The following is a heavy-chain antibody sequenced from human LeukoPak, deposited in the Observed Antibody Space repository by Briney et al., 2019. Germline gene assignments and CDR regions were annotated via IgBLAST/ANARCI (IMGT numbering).Heavy chain of an antibody. J-gene: IGHJ3*02. CDR3: AREYKIPATGTLGFDI. V-gene: IGHV3-23*01. CDR2: ISGSATST. CDR1: GSTFTTYT. Sequence: GGSLRLSCAASGSTFTTYTISWVRQTPAKGLEWVSAISGSATSTYYADSVKGRFTISRDNSKNTLYLQMSSLRAEDTAIYYCAREYKIPATGTLGFDIWGPGTMVTVSS. D-gene: IGHD1-1*01.